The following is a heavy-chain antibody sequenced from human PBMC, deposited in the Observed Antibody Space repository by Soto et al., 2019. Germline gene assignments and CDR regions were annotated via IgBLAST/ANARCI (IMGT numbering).Heavy chain of an antibody. V-gene: IGHV3-64*04. J-gene: IGHJ1*01. CDR1: GCTFGSYA. CDR3: TRDTYDFWSGPSFFSV. D-gene: IGHD3-3*01. CDR2: INHNGVSR. Sequence: GGSLRLWCSSSGCTFGSYAFHWVRQATGKGLEYVSAINHNGVSRYYADSVKGRFTISRDGAKKSLYLEMNDLRAEDTALYRCTRDTYDFWSGPSFFSVWGLGTLVTVSS.